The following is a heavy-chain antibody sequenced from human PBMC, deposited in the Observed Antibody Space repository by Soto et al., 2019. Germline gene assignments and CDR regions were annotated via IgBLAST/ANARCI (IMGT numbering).Heavy chain of an antibody. J-gene: IGHJ6*02. Sequence: QVQLVQSGAAVKKPGSSVKVSCKASGGTFSSYAISWVRQAPGQGLEWMGGIIPIFGTANYAQKFQGRVMITADESTSTAYRELSSLRSEDTAVYYCARTSIAADDYYYYYGMDVWGQGTTVTVSS. CDR3: ARTSIAADDYYYYYGMDV. CDR2: IIPIFGTA. CDR1: GGTFSSYA. D-gene: IGHD6-13*01. V-gene: IGHV1-69*12.